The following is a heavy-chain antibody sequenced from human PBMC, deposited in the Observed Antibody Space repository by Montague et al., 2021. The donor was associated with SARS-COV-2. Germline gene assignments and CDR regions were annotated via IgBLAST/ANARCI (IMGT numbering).Heavy chain of an antibody. Sequence: SETLSLTCTVSGGSTSSYYWSWIRQPLGKGLEWIGCIYYSGSTNYNPSLQSRVTVSVDTSKTQFSLKLNSVTAADTAVYYCARTIVVVSAASWSFDLWGRGTLVTVSS. CDR2: IYYSGST. J-gene: IGHJ2*01. D-gene: IGHD2-2*01. V-gene: IGHV4-59*01. CDR3: ARTIVVVSAASWSFDL. CDR1: GGSTSSYY.